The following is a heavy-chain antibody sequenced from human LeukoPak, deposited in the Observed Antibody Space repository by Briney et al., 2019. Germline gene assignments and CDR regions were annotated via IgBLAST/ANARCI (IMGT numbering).Heavy chain of an antibody. V-gene: IGHV3-30*18. J-gene: IGHJ4*02. CDR3: AKDSPHYYDSSGYYPGYYFDY. CDR2: ISYDGSNK. CDR1: GFTFSSYG. D-gene: IGHD3-22*01. Sequence: PGRSLRLSCAASGFTFSSYGMHWVRQAPGKRLEWVAVISYDGSNKYYADSVKGRFTISRDNSKNTLYLQMNSLRAEDTAVYYCAKDSPHYYDSSGYYPGYYFDYWGQGTLVTVSS.